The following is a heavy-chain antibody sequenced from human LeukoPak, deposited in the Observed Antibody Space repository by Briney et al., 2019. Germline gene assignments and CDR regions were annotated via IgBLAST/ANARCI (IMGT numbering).Heavy chain of an antibody. J-gene: IGHJ4*02. D-gene: IGHD5-18*01. CDR3: AKDHTAMTLFPNY. Sequence: GSSVKVSCKASGGTFSSYAISWVRQAPGQGLEWMGRIIPIFGIANYAQKFQGRVTITADKSTSTAYMELNSLRAEDTAVYYCAKDHTAMTLFPNYWGQGTLVTVSS. CDR2: IIPIFGIA. CDR1: GGTFSSYA. V-gene: IGHV1-69*04.